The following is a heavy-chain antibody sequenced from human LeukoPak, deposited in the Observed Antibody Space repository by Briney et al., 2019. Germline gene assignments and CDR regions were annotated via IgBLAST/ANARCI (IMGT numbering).Heavy chain of an antibody. V-gene: IGHV1-46*01. J-gene: IGHJ4*02. CDR3: ARYYDSSACLDY. CDR2: INPSSGST. Sequence: ASVKVSCKASGYTFTRYYMHWVRQAPGLGLEWMGIINPSSGSTSYAQKFQGRVTMTRDTSTSTVYMELSSLRSEDTAGYYCARYYDSSACLDYWGQGTLVTVSS. CDR1: GYTFTRYY. D-gene: IGHD3-22*01.